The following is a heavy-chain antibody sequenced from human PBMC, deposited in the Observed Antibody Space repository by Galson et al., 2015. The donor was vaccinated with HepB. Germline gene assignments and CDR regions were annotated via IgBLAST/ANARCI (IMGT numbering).Heavy chain of an antibody. D-gene: IGHD1-14*01. Sequence: SLRLSCAASGFTFSSYSMNWVRQAPGKGLGWVSIIYSGGNTDYADVVKGRFTISRHESKNTVYLQMNSLRVEDTAVYFCARDVPLQGPDSAFDIWGQGTMVTVSS. CDR3: ARDVPLQGPDSAFDI. V-gene: IGHV3-53*04. CDR2: IYSGGNT. CDR1: GFTFSSYS. J-gene: IGHJ3*02.